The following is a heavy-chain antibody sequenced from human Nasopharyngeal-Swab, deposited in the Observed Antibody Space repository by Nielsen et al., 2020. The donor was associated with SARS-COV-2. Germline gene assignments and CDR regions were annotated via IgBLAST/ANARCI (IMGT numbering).Heavy chain of an antibody. Sequence: GGSLRLSCAASGFTVSSNYMSWVRQAPGKGLEWVSAISGSGGSTYYADSVKGRFTISRDNSKNTLYLQMNSLRAEDTAVYYCAKALRGDAFDIWGQGTMVTVSS. J-gene: IGHJ3*02. CDR1: GFTVSSNY. CDR2: ISGSGGST. V-gene: IGHV3-23*01. CDR3: AKALRGDAFDI.